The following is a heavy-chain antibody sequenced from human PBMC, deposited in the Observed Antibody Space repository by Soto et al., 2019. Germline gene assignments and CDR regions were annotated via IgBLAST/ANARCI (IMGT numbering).Heavy chain of an antibody. V-gene: IGHV4-30-4*01. D-gene: IGHD2-2*03. Sequence: SETLSLTCTVSGGSISSGDYYWSWIRQPPGKGLEWIGYIYYSGSTYYNPSLKSRVTISVDTSKNQFSLKLSSVTAADTAVYYCARDHGSHYYYYGMDVWGQGTTVTVSS. CDR2: IYYSGST. CDR1: GGSISSGDYY. CDR3: ARDHGSHYYYYGMDV. J-gene: IGHJ6*02.